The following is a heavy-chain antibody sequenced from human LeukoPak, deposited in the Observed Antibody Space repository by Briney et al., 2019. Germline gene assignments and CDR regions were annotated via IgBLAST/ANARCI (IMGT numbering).Heavy chain of an antibody. CDR1: GGSISSSHYY. CDR2: TYYSGTT. Sequence: SETLSLTCTVSGGSISSSHYYWGWIRQSPGKGLEWIGTTYYSGTTYYNPSLESRVTISEDTSKNHFSLTLRSVTAADTAVYYCARQISDYYYYYIDVWGKGTTVTVSS. V-gene: IGHV4-39*01. D-gene: IGHD3-10*01. J-gene: IGHJ6*03. CDR3: ARQISDYYYYYIDV.